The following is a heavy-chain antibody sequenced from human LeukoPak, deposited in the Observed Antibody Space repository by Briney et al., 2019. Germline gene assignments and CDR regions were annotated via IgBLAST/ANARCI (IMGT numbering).Heavy chain of an antibody. V-gene: IGHV3-30*18. CDR3: AKECRGSGGSCYSN. Sequence: GGSLRLSCAASGFTFSSYGMHWLREAPGKALEGVAVISYDGSNKYYADSVNSRFNISRDNSKNTLYLQMNSLRAEDTAVYYCAKECRGSGGSCYSNWGQGTLVTVSS. D-gene: IGHD2-15*01. J-gene: IGHJ4*02. CDR2: ISYDGSNK. CDR1: GFTFSSYG.